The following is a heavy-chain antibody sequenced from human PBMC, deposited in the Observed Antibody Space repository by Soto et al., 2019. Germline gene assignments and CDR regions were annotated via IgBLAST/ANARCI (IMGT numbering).Heavy chain of an antibody. CDR3: AKGGSNHNFDF. V-gene: IGHV3-23*01. J-gene: IGHJ4*02. CDR1: GFTFSSYA. Sequence: EVQLLESGGGLVQPGGSLRLSCAASGFTFSSYAMSWVRQAPGKGLEWVSAISGSGGSTYYADSVKGRFTISRDDAKKPLYLQMNGLRGEDTAVYYCAKGGSNHNFDFWGQGNLVTVSS. CDR2: ISGSGGST. D-gene: IGHD4-4*01.